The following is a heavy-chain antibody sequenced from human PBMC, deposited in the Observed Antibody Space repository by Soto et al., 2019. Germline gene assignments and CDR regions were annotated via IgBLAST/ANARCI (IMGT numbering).Heavy chain of an antibody. CDR2: IYPGDSDT. CDR3: AGGGVRGVITRTRDYYGMDV. CDR1: GYSFTSYW. Sequence: GESLKISCKGSGYSFTSYWIGWVRQMPGKGLEWFGIIYPGDSDTRYSPSFQGQVTISADKSISTAYLQWSSLKASDTAMYYCAGGGVRGVITRTRDYYGMDVWGQGTTVTVSS. J-gene: IGHJ6*02. D-gene: IGHD3-10*01. V-gene: IGHV5-51*01.